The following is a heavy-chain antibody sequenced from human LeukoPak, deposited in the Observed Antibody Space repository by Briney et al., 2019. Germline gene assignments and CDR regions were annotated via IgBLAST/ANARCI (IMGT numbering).Heavy chain of an antibody. Sequence: GGSLRLSCAASGFTFSSYSMNRVRQAPGKGLEWVSSISSSSNYIHYADSVKGRFTISRDNAKSSLFLQMNSLRAEDTAVYFCARDLTDDFWGGYHFDYWGQGILVTVSS. D-gene: IGHD3-3*01. CDR3: ARDLTDDFWGGYHFDY. V-gene: IGHV3-21*01. CDR1: GFTFSSYS. CDR2: ISSSSNYI. J-gene: IGHJ4*02.